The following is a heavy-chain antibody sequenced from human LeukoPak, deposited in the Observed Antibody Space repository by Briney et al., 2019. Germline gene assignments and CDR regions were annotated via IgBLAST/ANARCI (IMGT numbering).Heavy chain of an antibody. J-gene: IGHJ4*02. CDR1: GFTFSSYA. Sequence: GGSLRLSCAASGFTFSSYAMHWVRQAPGKGLEYVSAISSNGGNTYYANSVKGRFTISRDNSKNTLYLQMGSLRAEDMAVYYCAREPRSWFFDYWGQGTLVTVSS. D-gene: IGHD6-13*01. CDR2: ISSNGGNT. CDR3: AREPRSWFFDY. V-gene: IGHV3-64*01.